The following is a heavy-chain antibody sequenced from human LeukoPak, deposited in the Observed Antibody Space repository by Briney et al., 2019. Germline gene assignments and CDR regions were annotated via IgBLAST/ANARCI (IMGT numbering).Heavy chain of an antibody. V-gene: IGHV3-23*01. CDR3: AKDEDGELYYFDY. CDR2: ISGSGGST. CDR1: GFTVSSNY. J-gene: IGHJ4*02. D-gene: IGHD1-26*01. Sequence: QPGGSLRLSCAASGFTVSSNYMSWVRQAPGKGLEWVSAISGSGGSTYYADSVKGRFTISRDNSKNTLYLQMNSLRAEDTAVYYCAKDEDGELYYFDYWGQGTLVTVSS.